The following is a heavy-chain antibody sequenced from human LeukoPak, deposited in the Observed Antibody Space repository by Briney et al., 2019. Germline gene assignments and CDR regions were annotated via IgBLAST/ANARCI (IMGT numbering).Heavy chain of an antibody. CDR1: GFTFSSYS. D-gene: IGHD3-16*01. CDR2: ISSSSNTI. J-gene: IGHJ4*02. Sequence: GGSLRLSCAASGFTFSSYSMNWVRQAPGKGLEWVSYISSSSNTIYYADSVKGRFTISRDNAKNSLYLQMNSLRAEDTAVYYCVGHSDYWGQGTLVTVSS. CDR3: VGHSDY. V-gene: IGHV3-48*01.